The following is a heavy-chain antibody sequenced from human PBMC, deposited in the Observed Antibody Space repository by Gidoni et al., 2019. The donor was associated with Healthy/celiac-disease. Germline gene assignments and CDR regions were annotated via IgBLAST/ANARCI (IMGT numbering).Heavy chain of an antibody. CDR1: GFTFGDYA. CDR3: TRTPHYYGSGSYYPPLGVVMDV. J-gene: IGHJ6*02. V-gene: IGHV3-49*03. Sequence: EVQLVESGGGLVQPGRSLRLSCTASGFTFGDYAMRWFRQAPGKGLEWVGFIRSKAYGGTTEYAASVKGRFTISRDDSKSIAYLQMNSLKTEDTAVYYCTRTPHYYGSGSYYPPLGVVMDVWGQGTTVIVSS. CDR2: IRSKAYGGTT. D-gene: IGHD3-10*01.